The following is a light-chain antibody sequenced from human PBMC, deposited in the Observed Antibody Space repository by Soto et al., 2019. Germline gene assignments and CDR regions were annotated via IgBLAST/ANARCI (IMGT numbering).Light chain of an antibody. Sequence: DIVMTQSPDSLAVSLGERATINCKSSQSVLYSSNNENYLAWYQQKPGQPPKLLIYWASTREFGVPDRFSGSGSGTDFTLTRSSLQAEDVAVYYCQQYYSTPYTFGQGTKLEIK. V-gene: IGKV4-1*01. CDR3: QQYYSTPYT. CDR2: WAS. J-gene: IGKJ2*01. CDR1: QSVLYSSNNENY.